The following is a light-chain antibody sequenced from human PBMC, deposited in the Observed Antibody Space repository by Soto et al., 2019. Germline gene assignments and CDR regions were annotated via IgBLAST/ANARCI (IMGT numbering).Light chain of an antibody. CDR3: GTWDSSLSVGL. J-gene: IGLJ2*01. V-gene: IGLV1-51*01. CDR2: DND. CDR1: SSNIGHNY. Sequence: QSVLTQPPSVSVAPGQKVTISCSGSSSNIGHNYVCWYQHLPGTAPKLLIFDNDKRPSGIPDRFSGSKSGTSATLGITGLQAGDEADYYCGTWDSSLSVGLFGGGTKVTVL.